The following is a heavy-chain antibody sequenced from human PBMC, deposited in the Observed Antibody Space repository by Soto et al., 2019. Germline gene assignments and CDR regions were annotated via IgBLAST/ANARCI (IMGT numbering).Heavy chain of an antibody. CDR2: INHSGST. Sequence: SETLSLTCAVYGGSFSGYYWSWIRQPPGKGLEWIGEINHSGSTNYNPSLKSRVTISVDTSKNQFSLKLSSVTAADTAVYYCASLMNYYDSSGYYYYFDYWGQGTLVTVSS. J-gene: IGHJ4*02. D-gene: IGHD3-22*01. CDR3: ASLMNYYDSSGYYYYFDY. V-gene: IGHV4-34*01. CDR1: GGSFSGYY.